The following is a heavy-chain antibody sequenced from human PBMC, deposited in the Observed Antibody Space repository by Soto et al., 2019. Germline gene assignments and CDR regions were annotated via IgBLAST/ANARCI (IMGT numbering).Heavy chain of an antibody. J-gene: IGHJ2*01. Sequence: QLQLQESGPGLVKPSETLSLTCTVSGGSISSSSCYWGWIRQPPGKGLEWIGSTYYSGSTYYNPSLQSRGTISVDTSKNQFSLKLSSVTAADTAVYYCARQTVVNTIWYFDLWGRGTLVTVSS. CDR3: ARQTVVNTIWYFDL. CDR2: TYYSGST. V-gene: IGHV4-39*01. CDR1: GGSISSSSCY. D-gene: IGHD2-15*01.